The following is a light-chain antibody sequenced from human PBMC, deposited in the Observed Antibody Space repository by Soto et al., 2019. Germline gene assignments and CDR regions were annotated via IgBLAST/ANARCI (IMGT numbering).Light chain of an antibody. CDR2: RAS. V-gene: IGKV3D-7*01. CDR3: QQYQNLWT. Sequence: EIVLTQSPATLSLFPGERATLSCRASQSVRSNFLAWYQQKPGQAPRLLIYRASARATGIPARFSGSGSGTEFTLTIGSLQSEDSAVYYCQQYQNLWTFGQGTKVDI. J-gene: IGKJ1*01. CDR1: QSVRSNF.